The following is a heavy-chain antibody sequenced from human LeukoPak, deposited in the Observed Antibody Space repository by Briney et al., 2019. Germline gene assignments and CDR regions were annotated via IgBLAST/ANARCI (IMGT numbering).Heavy chain of an antibody. Sequence: GGSLRLSCAASGFTFSNAWMNWVRQAPGKGLEWVGRIKSKTDGGTTDYAAPVKGRFTISRDDSKNTLYLQMNSLKTEDTAVYYCTTEGLGDYGDLTTTYYFDYWGQGTLVTVSS. CDR2: IKSKTDGGTT. D-gene: IGHD4-17*01. V-gene: IGHV3-15*07. CDR3: TTEGLGDYGDLTTTYYFDY. CDR1: GFTFSNAW. J-gene: IGHJ4*02.